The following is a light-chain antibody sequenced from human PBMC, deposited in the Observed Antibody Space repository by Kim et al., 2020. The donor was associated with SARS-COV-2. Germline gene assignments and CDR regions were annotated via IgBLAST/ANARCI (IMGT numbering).Light chain of an antibody. CDR1: NSDVGGYTY. V-gene: IGLV2-8*01. CDR2: EVN. J-gene: IGLJ3*02. CDR3: SSYAGSNNLV. Sequence: GQSVHISCTGTNSDVGGYTYVPWYQQHPGTAPKLMIYEVNKRPSGVPDRFSGSKSGNTASLTVSGLQADDEADYYCSSYAGSNNLVFGGGTQLTVL.